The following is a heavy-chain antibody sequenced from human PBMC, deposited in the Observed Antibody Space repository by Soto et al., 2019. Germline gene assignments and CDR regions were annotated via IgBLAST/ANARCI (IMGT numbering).Heavy chain of an antibody. D-gene: IGHD2-2*01. CDR2: IYYSGST. J-gene: IGHJ6*02. CDR1: GDSVSSNSAA. V-gene: IGHV4-61*01. Sequence: PSQTLSLTCAISGDSVSSNSAAWSWIRQPPGKGLEWIGYIYYSGSTNYNPSLKSRVTISVDTSKNQFSLKLSSVTAADTAVYYCARDPGQYQLLFGDYYYYGMDVWGQGTTVTVSS. CDR3: ARDPGQYQLLFGDYYYYGMDV.